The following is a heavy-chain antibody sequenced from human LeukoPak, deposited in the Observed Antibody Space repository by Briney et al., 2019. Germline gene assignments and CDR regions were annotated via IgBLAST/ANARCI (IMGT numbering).Heavy chain of an antibody. V-gene: IGHV1-2*02. D-gene: IGHD3-10*01. CDR1: GYTFTGSY. CDR3: ARDLYGSGTFDI. J-gene: IGHJ3*02. Sequence: ASVKVSCKASGYTFTGSYMHWVRQAPGQGLEWMGWINPNSGGTNYAQKFQGRVTMTRDTSISTAYVELSRLRSDDTAVYYCARDLYGSGTFDIWGQGTMVTVSS. CDR2: INPNSGGT.